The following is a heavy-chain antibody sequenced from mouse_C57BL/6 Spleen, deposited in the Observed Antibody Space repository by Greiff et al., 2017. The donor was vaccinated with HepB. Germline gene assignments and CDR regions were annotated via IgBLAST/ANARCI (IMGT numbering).Heavy chain of an antibody. CDR3: ARVTTVVPLGFDV. CDR2: IYPRSGNT. D-gene: IGHD1-1*01. V-gene: IGHV1-81*01. CDR1: GYTFTSYG. J-gene: IGHJ1*03. Sequence: QVQLQQSGAELARPGASVKLSCKASGYTFTSYGISWVKQRTGQGLEWIGEIYPRSGNTYYNEKFKGKATLTADKSSSTAYMELRSLTSEDSAVYFCARVTTVVPLGFDVWGTGTTVTVSS.